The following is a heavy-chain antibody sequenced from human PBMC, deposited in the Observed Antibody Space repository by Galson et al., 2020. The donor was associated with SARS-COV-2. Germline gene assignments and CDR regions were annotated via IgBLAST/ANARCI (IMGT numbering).Heavy chain of an antibody. D-gene: IGHD3-3*01. V-gene: IGHV3-74*01. CDR2: INSDGSST. J-gene: IGHJ5*02. Sequence: GGSLRLSCAASGFTFSSYWMHWVRQAPGKGLVWVSRINSDGSSTSYADSVKGRFTISRDNAKNTLYLQMNSLRAEDTAVYYCARDRGDDFWSGYYFWFDPWGQGTLVTVSS. CDR3: ARDRGDDFWSGYYFWFDP. CDR1: GFTFSSYW.